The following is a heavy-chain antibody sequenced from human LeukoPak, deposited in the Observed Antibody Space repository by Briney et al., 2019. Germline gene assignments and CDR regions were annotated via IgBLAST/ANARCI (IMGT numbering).Heavy chain of an antibody. CDR2: IYYRGST. J-gene: IGHJ4*02. V-gene: IGHV4-39*01. CDR3: ARRVAATFDD. CDR1: GFTVSSTY. Sequence: GSLRLSCAASGFTVSSTYMSWIRQPPGKGLEWIGSIYYRGSTYYNPSLKSRVTISVDTSKNQFSLKVSSVTAADTAVYYCARRVAATFDDWGQGTLVTVSS. D-gene: IGHD6-19*01.